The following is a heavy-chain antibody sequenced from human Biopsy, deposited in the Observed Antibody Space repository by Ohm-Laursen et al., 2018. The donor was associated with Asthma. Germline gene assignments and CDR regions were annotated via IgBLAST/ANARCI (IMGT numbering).Heavy chain of an antibody. Sequence: SVKISCKPLGGTFNTYVIGWVRQAPGQGLEWMGGINSVFGTTTYPQKFQDRVTITADDSTSTVYMELSSLRSEDTAVYYCARKAGSCISRTCYSLDFWGQGTLVTVSS. J-gene: IGHJ4*02. CDR1: GGTFNTYV. V-gene: IGHV1-69*01. D-gene: IGHD2-2*01. CDR3: ARKAGSCISRTCYSLDF. CDR2: INSVFGTT.